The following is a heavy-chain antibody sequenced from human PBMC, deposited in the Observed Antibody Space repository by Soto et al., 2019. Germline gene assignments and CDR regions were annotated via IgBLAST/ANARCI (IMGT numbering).Heavy chain of an antibody. V-gene: IGHV3-7*01. J-gene: IGHJ4*02. CDR1: GFTFNSYW. Sequence: EVQLVESGGGLVQPGGSLRLSCAASGFTFNSYWMSWVRQAPGKGLEWVANIKYDGTEKTYVDSVKGRFTISRENAKNSVYLQMNSLRAEDTAVYYCAREEWFYDYWGQGTLVTVSS. CDR3: AREEWFYDY. D-gene: IGHD3-3*01. CDR2: IKYDGTEK.